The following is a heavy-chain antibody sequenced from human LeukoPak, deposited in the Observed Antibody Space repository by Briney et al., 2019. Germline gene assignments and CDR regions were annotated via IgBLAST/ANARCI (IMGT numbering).Heavy chain of an antibody. CDR3: GKHMDYYYYGMDV. D-gene: IGHD3-10*01. J-gene: IGHJ6*02. CDR1: GGSISSYY. Sequence: SETLSLTCTVSGGSISSYYWSWIRQPPGKGLEWIGYIYYSGSTNYNPSLKSRVTISVDTSKNQFSLKLSSVTAADTAVYYCGKHMDYYYYGMDVWGQGTTVTVSS. CDR2: IYYSGST. V-gene: IGHV4-59*08.